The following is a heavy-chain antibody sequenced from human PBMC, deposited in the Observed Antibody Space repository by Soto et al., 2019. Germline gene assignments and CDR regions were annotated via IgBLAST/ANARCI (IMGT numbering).Heavy chain of an antibody. J-gene: IGHJ4*02. CDR3: ASSVWFGELFHYFDY. CDR1: GGSFSGYY. Sequence: SETLSLTCAVYGGSFSGYYWSWIRQPPGKGLEWIGEINHRGSTNYNPSLKSRVTISVDTSKNQFSLKLSSVTAADTAVYYCASSVWFGELFHYFDYWGQGTRVTVSS. V-gene: IGHV4-34*01. D-gene: IGHD3-10*01. CDR2: INHRGST.